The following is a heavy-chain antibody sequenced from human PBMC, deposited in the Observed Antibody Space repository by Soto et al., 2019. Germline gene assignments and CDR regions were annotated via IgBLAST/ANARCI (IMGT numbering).Heavy chain of an antibody. Sequence: GASVKVSCKASGYTFTGYYMHWVRQAPGQGLEWMGWINPNSGGTNYAQKFQGWVTMTRDTSISTAYMELSRLRSDDTAVYYCARDLSSSSGSSDYYYYYGMDVWGQGTTVTVPS. CDR3: ARDLSSSSGSSDYYYYYGMDV. J-gene: IGHJ6*02. V-gene: IGHV1-2*04. CDR2: INPNSGGT. CDR1: GYTFTGYY. D-gene: IGHD3-10*01.